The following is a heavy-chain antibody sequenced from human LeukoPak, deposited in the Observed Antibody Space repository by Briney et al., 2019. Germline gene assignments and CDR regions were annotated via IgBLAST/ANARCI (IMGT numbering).Heavy chain of an antibody. J-gene: IGHJ4*02. V-gene: IGHV3-53*01. CDR2: IYSGGST. Sequence: GGSLRLSCAASGFTVSSNYMSWVRQAPGKGLEWVSVIYSGGSTYYADSVKGRFTISRDNSKNTLYLRMNSLRAEDTAVYYCARGTYQLPQFDYWGQGTLVTVSS. CDR3: ARGTYQLPQFDY. CDR1: GFTVSSNY. D-gene: IGHD2-2*01.